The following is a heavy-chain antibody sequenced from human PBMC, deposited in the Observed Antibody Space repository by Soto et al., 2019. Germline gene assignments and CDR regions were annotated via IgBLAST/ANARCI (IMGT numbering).Heavy chain of an antibody. Sequence: ASVKVSCKVSGYTFTSYGISWVRQAPGQGLVWMGWISAYNGNTNYAQKLQGRVTMTTDTSTSKAYMELRSLRSDDAAVYYCARDLGTTTNWFDPWGKGTLVTVSS. D-gene: IGHD3-16*01. CDR1: GYTFTSYG. CDR3: ARDLGTTTNWFDP. CDR2: ISAYNGNT. J-gene: IGHJ5*02. V-gene: IGHV1-18*04.